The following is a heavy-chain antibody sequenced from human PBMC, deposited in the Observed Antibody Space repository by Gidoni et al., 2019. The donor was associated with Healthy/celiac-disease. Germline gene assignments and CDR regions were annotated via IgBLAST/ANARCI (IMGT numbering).Heavy chain of an antibody. D-gene: IGHD3-3*01. Sequence: EVQLLESRGGLVQPGGSLRLSCAASGFPFSSYAMSWVRQAPGKGLEWVSAISGSGGSTYYADSVKGRFTISRDKSKNTLYLQMNSLRAEDTAVYYCANVGASGFWSGQGAFDIWGQGTMVTVSS. CDR3: ANVGASGFWSGQGAFDI. V-gene: IGHV3-23*01. CDR1: GFPFSSYA. CDR2: ISGSGGST. J-gene: IGHJ3*02.